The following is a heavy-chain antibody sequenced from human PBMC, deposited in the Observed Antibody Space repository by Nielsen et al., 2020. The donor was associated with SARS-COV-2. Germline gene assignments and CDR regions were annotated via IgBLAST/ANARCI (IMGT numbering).Heavy chain of an antibody. CDR1: GYTFTSYA. J-gene: IGHJ6*03. CDR3: AREASPRSSGLYDVGYYFSYYMDV. D-gene: IGHD6-19*01. CDR2: INTNTGNP. V-gene: IGHV7-4-1*02. Sequence: ASVKVSCKASGYTFTSYAMNWVRQAPGQGLEWMGWINTNTGNPTYAQGFTGRVVFSLDTSVSTAYLQISSLKAEDTAVYYCAREASPRSSGLYDVGYYFSYYMDVCGKGTTVTVSS.